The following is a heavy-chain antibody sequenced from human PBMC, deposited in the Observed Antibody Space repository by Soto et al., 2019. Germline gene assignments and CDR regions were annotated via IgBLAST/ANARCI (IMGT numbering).Heavy chain of an antibody. V-gene: IGHV3-74*01. D-gene: IGHD6-25*01. J-gene: IGHJ4*02. CDR1: GLTFSNYW. CDR2: INSDGSST. Sequence: DVQLVESGGGLVQPGGSLRLSCAVSGLTFSNYWLNWVRQAPGKGLVWVSRINSDGSSTDYADSVKGRFTISRDNARNTLYLEMHSLRAEDTALYYCGRGGRIVAAASVDWGQGTLVTVSS. CDR3: GRGGRIVAAASVD.